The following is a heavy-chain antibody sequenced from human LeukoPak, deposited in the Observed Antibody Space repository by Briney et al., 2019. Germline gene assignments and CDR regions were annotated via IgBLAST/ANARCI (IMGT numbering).Heavy chain of an antibody. CDR3: AKDTLPYGDFSHLFDY. CDR2: ISWNSGSI. Sequence: PGGSLRLSCAASGFTFDDYAMHWVRQAPGKGLEWVSGISWNSGSIGYADSVKGRFTISRDNAKNSLYLQMNSLRAEDMALYYCAKDTLPYGDFSHLFDYWGQGTLVTVSS. CDR1: GFTFDDYA. J-gene: IGHJ4*02. V-gene: IGHV3-9*03. D-gene: IGHD4-17*01.